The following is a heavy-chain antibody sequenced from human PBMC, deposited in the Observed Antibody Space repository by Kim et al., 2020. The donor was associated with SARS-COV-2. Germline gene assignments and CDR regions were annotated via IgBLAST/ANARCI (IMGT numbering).Heavy chain of an antibody. J-gene: IGHJ6*02. D-gene: IGHD3-3*01. CDR1: GYTFTSYA. CDR2: INAGNGDT. V-gene: IGHV1-3*01. CDR3: ARISNYHYYGMDV. Sequence: ASVKVSCKASGYTFTSYALHWVRQAPGQRLEWMGWINAGNGDTKYSQRFQDSVTITRDTSASTVYMELNTLRFEDTAVYYCARISNYHYYGMDVWGHGTTVTVSS.